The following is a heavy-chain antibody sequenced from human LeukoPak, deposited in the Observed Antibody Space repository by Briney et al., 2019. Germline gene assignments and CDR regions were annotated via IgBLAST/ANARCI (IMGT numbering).Heavy chain of an antibody. CDR2: INHSGST. CDR3: ARSGGSSWYYSLY. V-gene: IGHV4-34*01. CDR1: GGSFSGYY. D-gene: IGHD6-13*01. J-gene: IGHJ4*02. Sequence: SETLSLTCAVYGGSFSGYYWSWIRQPPGKVLEWIGEINHSGSTNYNPSLKSRVTISVDTSKNQFSLKLSSVTAADTAVYYCARSGGSSWYYSLYWGQGTLVTVSS.